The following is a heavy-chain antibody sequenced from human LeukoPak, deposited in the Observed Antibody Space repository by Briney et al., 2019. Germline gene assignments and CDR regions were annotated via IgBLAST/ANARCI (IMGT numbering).Heavy chain of an antibody. CDR1: GGSISSSSYY. Sequence: SETLSLTCTVSGGSISSSSYYWGWIRQPPGKGLEWIGYIYYSGSTNYNPSLKSRVTISVDTSKNQFSLKLSSVTAADTAVYYCARNGGYCSSTSCYNNWFDPWGQGTLVTVSS. V-gene: IGHV4-61*05. CDR3: ARNGGYCSSTSCYNNWFDP. CDR2: IYYSGST. J-gene: IGHJ5*02. D-gene: IGHD2-2*02.